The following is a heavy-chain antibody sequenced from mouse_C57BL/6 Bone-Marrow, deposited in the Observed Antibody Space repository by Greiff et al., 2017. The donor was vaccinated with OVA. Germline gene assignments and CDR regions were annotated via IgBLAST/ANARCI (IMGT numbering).Heavy chain of an antibody. Sequence: VQLQQSGPGMVKPSQSLSLTCTVTGYSITSGYDWHWIRHFPGNKLEWMGYISYSGSTNYNPSLKSRISITHDTSKNHFFLKLNSVTTEDTATDYSARSYDYDDYFDYWGQGTTLTVSS. CDR2: ISYSGST. CDR3: ARSYDYDDYFDY. D-gene: IGHD2-4*01. V-gene: IGHV3-1*01. J-gene: IGHJ2*01. CDR1: GYSITSGYD.